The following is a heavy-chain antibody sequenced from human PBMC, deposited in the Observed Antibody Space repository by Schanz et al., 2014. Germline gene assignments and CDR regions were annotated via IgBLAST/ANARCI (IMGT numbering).Heavy chain of an antibody. D-gene: IGHD2-2*01. Sequence: QVQLVQSGAEVKKPGASVKVSCKASGYTFSSYGITWVRQAPGQGLEWMGWINGYNGHTLYAQKFQGRVTMTTDTSTSTSSMELTSLRFDDTAVYYCARDCNAYVGNYFDYWGQGTLVTVSS. CDR1: GYTFSSYG. CDR2: INGYNGHT. V-gene: IGHV1-18*01. J-gene: IGHJ4*02. CDR3: ARDCNAYVGNYFDY.